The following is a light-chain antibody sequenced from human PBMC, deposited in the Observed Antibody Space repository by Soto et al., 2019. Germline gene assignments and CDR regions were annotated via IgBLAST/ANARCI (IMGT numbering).Light chain of an antibody. V-gene: IGKV3-20*01. CDR2: AAS. CDR3: QQYGTVPWT. J-gene: IGKJ1*01. Sequence: EIVLTQSPGTLSLSPGEIATLSFSASQSVDSSFLGWYQQKPGQSPRLLIYAASSRASGIPDRFSGSGSGTDFTLSINGLDPEDLAVYYCQQYGTVPWTFGQGTKVDIK. CDR1: QSVDSSF.